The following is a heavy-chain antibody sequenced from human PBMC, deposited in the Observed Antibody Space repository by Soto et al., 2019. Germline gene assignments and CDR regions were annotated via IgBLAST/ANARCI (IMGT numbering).Heavy chain of an antibody. CDR2: ISGSGGST. CDR3: AKDIGPILRYFDWLFNSDWFDP. V-gene: IGHV3-23*01. J-gene: IGHJ5*02. CDR1: ASTLSSHA. D-gene: IGHD3-9*01. Sequence: RLPGASAASTLSSHARSCVRHAQGKGREWVSAISGSGGSTYYADSVKGRFTISRDNSKNTLYLQMNSLRAEDTAVYYCAKDIGPILRYFDWLFNSDWFDPWGQGTLVNVSS.